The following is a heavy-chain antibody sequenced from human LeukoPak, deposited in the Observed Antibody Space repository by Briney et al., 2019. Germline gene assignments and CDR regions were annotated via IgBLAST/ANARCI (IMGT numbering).Heavy chain of an antibody. Sequence: PSETLSLTCTVSGGSISSYYWSWIRQPPGKGLEWIGYISYRGSTNSNPSLKSRVTISVDASKNQFSLKLSSVTAADTAVYFCARYCSGAKCLDYWGQGTLVTVSS. CDR3: ARYCSGAKCLDY. V-gene: IGHV4-59*08. J-gene: IGHJ4*02. CDR2: ISYRGST. CDR1: GGSISSYY. D-gene: IGHD2-15*01.